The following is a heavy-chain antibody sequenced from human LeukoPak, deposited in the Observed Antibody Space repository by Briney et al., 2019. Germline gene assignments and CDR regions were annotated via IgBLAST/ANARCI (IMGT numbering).Heavy chain of an antibody. CDR2: ISSSSSYI. J-gene: IGHJ3*02. Sequence: GGSLRLSCAASGFTFSSYSMNWVRQAPGKGLGWVSSISSSSSYIYYADSVKGRFTISRDNAKNSLYLQMNSLRAEDTAVYYCARAREGAFDMWGQGTMVTVSS. CDR3: ARAREGAFDM. V-gene: IGHV3-21*01. CDR1: GFTFSSYS.